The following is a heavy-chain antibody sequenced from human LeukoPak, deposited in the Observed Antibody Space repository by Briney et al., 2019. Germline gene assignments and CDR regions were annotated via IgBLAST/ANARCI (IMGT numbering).Heavy chain of an antibody. D-gene: IGHD6-13*01. V-gene: IGHV4-38-2*01. CDR3: ARGHVAAAPDY. CDR2: IYHSGST. CDR1: GYSISSGYY. Sequence: SETLSLTCAVSGYSISSGYYWGWIRQPPGKGLEWIGSIYHSGSTYYNPSLKSRVTISVDTSKNQFSLKLSSVTAADTAVYYCARGHVAAAPDYWGQGTLVTVSS. J-gene: IGHJ4*02.